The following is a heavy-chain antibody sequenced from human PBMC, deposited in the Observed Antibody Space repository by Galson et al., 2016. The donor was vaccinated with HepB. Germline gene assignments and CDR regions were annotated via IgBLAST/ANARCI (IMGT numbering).Heavy chain of an antibody. J-gene: IGHJ4*02. CDR3: ARGLTLAY. V-gene: IGHV4-61*02. Sequence: TLSLTCAVSGDSIGSGRYYWNWIRQAAGKGLEWIGRFYTSGHTNYHPSLNSRVTISVDTSKNQFSLELTSVTAADTAVYYCARGLTLAYWGQGALDTVSS. CDR1: GDSIGSGRYY. CDR2: FYTSGHT.